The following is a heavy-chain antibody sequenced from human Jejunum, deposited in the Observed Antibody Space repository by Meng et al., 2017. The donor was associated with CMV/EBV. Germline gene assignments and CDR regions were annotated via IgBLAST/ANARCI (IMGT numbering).Heavy chain of an antibody. CDR1: VVSCTTSY. CDR3: AKGYGNSFEY. V-gene: IGHV4-4*07. D-gene: IGHD3-16*01. J-gene: IGHJ4*02. CDR2: IITSEST. Sequence: GYVDPSLTLARACTVSVVSCTTSYWRWIRQRAGKGLECIGRIITSESTNSNPSRRTLFIMSFDTSKNQFFLKLRSVTAADTAVYFCAKGYGNSFEYWGQGSLVTVSS.